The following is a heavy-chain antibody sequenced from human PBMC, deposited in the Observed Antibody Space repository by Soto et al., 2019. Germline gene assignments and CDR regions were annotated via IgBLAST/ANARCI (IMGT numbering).Heavy chain of an antibody. D-gene: IGHD2-2*01. V-gene: IGHV3-23*01. J-gene: IGHJ6*02. CDR1: GFTFSSYA. CDR3: AKGPGSTPYYYYYGMDV. Sequence: EVQLLESGGGLVQPGGSLRLSCAASGFTFSSYAMSWVRQAPGKGLEWVSAISGSGGSTYYEDSVKGRYTISRHNSKNKLYMQMKSLRAEDTAVYDCAKGPGSTPYYYYYGMDVWGPGTTITVSS. CDR2: ISGSGGST.